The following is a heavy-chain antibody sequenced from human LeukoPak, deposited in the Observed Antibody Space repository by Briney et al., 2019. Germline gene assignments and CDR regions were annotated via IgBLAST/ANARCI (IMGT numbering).Heavy chain of an antibody. V-gene: IGHV3-23*01. CDR1: GFTFSSYA. Sequence: GGSLRLSCAASGFTFSSYAMSWVRQAPGKGLEWVSAISGSGDNNDNTYYADFVKGQFTISRDNSKNTLYLQMSSLRAEDAAVYYSAKSGSTSWYLDYWGQGTLVTVSS. CDR3: AKSGSTSWYLDY. D-gene: IGHD6-13*01. J-gene: IGHJ4*02. CDR2: ISGSGDNNDNT.